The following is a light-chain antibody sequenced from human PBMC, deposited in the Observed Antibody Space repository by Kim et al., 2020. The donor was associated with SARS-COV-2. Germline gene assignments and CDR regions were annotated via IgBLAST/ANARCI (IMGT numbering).Light chain of an antibody. J-gene: IGKJ3*01. CDR1: QGIRND. CDR2: AAS. CDR3: VQNYVFPVT. V-gene: IGKV1-6*01. Sequence: AIQMTQSPSSLSASVGDRVTITCRASQGIRNDLGWYQQKPGKAPKLLIYAASSLQSGVPSRFSGSGSGTDFTLTISSPQPEDFATYCSVQNYVFPVTFGPGTKVDIK.